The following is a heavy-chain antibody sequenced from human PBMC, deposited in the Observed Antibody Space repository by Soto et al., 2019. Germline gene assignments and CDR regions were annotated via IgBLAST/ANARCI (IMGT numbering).Heavy chain of an antibody. J-gene: IGHJ6*03. CDR1: GFTFSSYG. CDR3: ARVEDYYYYMDV. V-gene: IGHV3-33*01. CDR2: IWYDGSNK. D-gene: IGHD3-3*01. Sequence: PGGSLRLSCAASGFTFSSYGMHWVRQAPGKGLEWVAVIWYDGSNKYYADSVKGRFTISRDNSKNTLYLQMNSLRAEDTAVYYCARVEDYYYYMDVWGKGTTVTVSS.